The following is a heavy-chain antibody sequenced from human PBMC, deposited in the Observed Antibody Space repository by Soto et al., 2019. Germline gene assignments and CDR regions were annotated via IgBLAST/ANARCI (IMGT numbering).Heavy chain of an antibody. J-gene: IGHJ4*02. V-gene: IGHV1-46*02. Sequence: QVQLVQSGPEVRKPGASVRLSCATSGYNFNQYYIHWVRQAPGQGLEWMGIINLRGGTTAYAHKFRGRVTVTGDTSTRTAYMELSSLRSEDTAVYFCARGPDDSDVPRWDHWGQGTLITVSS. D-gene: IGHD4-17*01. CDR1: GYNFNQYY. CDR3: ARGPDDSDVPRWDH. CDR2: INLRGGTT.